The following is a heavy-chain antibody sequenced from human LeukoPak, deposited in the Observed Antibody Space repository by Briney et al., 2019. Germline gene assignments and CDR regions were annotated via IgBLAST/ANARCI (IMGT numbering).Heavy chain of an antibody. CDR3: ARGRGRFLEWLLTDY. Sequence: PGGSLGLSCAASGFTFSSYAMHWVRQAPGKGLEWVAVISYDGSNKYYADSVKGRFTISRDNSKNTLYLQMNSLRAEDTAVYYCARGRGRFLEWLLTDYWGQGTLVTVSS. CDR1: GFTFSSYA. J-gene: IGHJ4*02. CDR2: ISYDGSNK. D-gene: IGHD3-3*01. V-gene: IGHV3-30-3*01.